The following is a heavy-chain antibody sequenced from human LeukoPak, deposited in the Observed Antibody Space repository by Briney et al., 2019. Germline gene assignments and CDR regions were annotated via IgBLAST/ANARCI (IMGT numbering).Heavy chain of an antibody. CDR3: ARHGVGSSWFGFDY. J-gene: IGHJ4*02. V-gene: IGHV5-51*01. CDR2: INPGDSDP. Sequence: GESLKISCQASGYTFNTYWIGWVRQMPGKGLEWMGIINPGDSDPRYGPSFQGRATISADRSISTAYLQWSSLKASDTAMYYCARHGVGSSWFGFDYWGQGTLVTVSS. CDR1: GYTFNTYW. D-gene: IGHD6-6*01.